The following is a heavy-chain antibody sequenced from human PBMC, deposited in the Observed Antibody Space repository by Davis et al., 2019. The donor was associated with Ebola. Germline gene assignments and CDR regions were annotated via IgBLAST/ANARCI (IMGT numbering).Heavy chain of an antibody. CDR1: GYIFSNYD. J-gene: IGHJ4*02. D-gene: IGHD2-21*02. CDR3: ARGYSPKCRGGDCVNDF. Sequence: ASVKVSCKASGYIFSNYDINWVRQASGQGLEWMGWVNPYSGHTGYVEKFKGRVTMTGDPSISTAYMELSSLTIDDTAVYYCARGYSPKCRGGDCVNDFWGQGTLVTVST. V-gene: IGHV1-8*01. CDR2: VNPYSGHT.